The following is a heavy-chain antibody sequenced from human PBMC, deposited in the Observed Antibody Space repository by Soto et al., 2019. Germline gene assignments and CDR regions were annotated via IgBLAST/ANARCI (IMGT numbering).Heavy chain of an antibody. CDR3: ARVIIAAAYYFDY. V-gene: IGHV3-23*01. J-gene: IGHJ4*02. Sequence: EVQLLESGGGLVQPGGSLRLSCAASGFTFSSYAMSWVRQAPGKRLEWVSAISGSGGSTYYADSVKGRFTISRDNSKNTLYLQMNSLRAEDTAVYYCARVIIAAAYYFDYWGQGTLVTVSS. D-gene: IGHD6-13*01. CDR1: GFTFSSYA. CDR2: ISGSGGST.